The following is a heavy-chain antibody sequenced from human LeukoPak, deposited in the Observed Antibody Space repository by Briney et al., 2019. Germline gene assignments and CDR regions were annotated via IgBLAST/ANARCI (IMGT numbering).Heavy chain of an antibody. CDR2: ISSSSSYI. J-gene: IGHJ4*02. CDR3: ARDRSGSYATFDY. Sequence: GGSLRLSCAASGFTFSTYSMNWVRQAPGKGLEWVSSISSSSSYIYYADSVKGRFTISRYNAKNSLYLQMNSLRAEDTAVYYCARDRSGSYATFDYWGQGTLVTVSS. CDR1: GFTFSTYS. D-gene: IGHD1-26*01. V-gene: IGHV3-21*01.